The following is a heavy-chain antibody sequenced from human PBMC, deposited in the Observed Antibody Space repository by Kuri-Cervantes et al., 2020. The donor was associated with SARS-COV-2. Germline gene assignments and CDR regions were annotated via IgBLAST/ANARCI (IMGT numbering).Heavy chain of an antibody. CDR1: GYSISSGYY. CDR2: IYHSGST. V-gene: IGHV4-38-2*01. CDR3: ARSVGGGSYDPVEFDYFDY. D-gene: IGHD1-26*01. J-gene: IGHJ4*02. Sequence: GSLRLSCAVSGYSISSGYYWGWIRQPPGKGLEWFGSIYHSGSTYYNPSLKSRVTISVDTSKNQFSLKLSSVTAADTAVYYCARSVGGGSYDPVEFDYFDYWGQGTLVTVSS.